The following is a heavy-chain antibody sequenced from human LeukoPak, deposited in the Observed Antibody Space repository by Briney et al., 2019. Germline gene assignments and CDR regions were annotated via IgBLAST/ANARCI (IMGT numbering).Heavy chain of an antibody. CDR2: INWNGGST. V-gene: IGHV3-20*04. CDR1: GFTFDDYG. CDR3: ARESDSSGYYPHYFDY. J-gene: IGHJ4*02. D-gene: IGHD3-22*01. Sequence: GGSLRLSCAASGFTFDDYGMSWVRQAPGKGLEWVSGINWNGGSTGYADSVKGRFTISRDNAKNSLYLQMNSLRAEDTALYYCARESDSSGYYPHYFDYRGQGTLVTVSS.